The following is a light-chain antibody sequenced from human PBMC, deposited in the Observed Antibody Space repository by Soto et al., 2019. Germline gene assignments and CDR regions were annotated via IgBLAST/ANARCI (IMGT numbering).Light chain of an antibody. V-gene: IGLV2-8*01. J-gene: IGLJ3*02. CDR1: SSDVGGYNY. CDR3: SSYAGSRV. Sequence: QSALTQPPSASGSPGQSVAISCTGTSSDVGGYNYVSWYQQHPGKAPKLMIYEVSKRPSGVPDRFSGSKSGNTASLTVSGHQAEDEAHYYCSSYAGSRVFGGGTKVTVL. CDR2: EVS.